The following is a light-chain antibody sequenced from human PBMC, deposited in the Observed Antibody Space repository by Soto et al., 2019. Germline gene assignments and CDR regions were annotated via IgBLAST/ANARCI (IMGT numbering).Light chain of an antibody. J-gene: IGLJ1*01. CDR3: SSYTSSSPCV. CDR1: SSDVGGYNY. CDR2: EVS. Sequence: QSVLTQPASVSGSPGQSITISCTGTSSDVGGYNYVSWYQQQSGKAPKLMIYEVSNRPSGVSNRFSGSKSGNTASLTISGLQAEDEADYYCSSYTSSSPCVFGTGTKVTVL. V-gene: IGLV2-14*01.